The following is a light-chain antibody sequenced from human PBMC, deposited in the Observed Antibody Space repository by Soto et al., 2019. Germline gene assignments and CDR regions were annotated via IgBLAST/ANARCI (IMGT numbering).Light chain of an antibody. CDR3: QHYYSYSEA. Sequence: DTQMTQSPSTLSDSVVDRVTITCRASQTIRSRLAWYQQKPGKVPKLLIYKASTLKSGVPSRFSGSGSGTEFTLTISSLQPDDFATYYCQHYYSYSEAFGQGTKVDI. V-gene: IGKV1-5*03. J-gene: IGKJ1*01. CDR2: KAS. CDR1: QTIRSR.